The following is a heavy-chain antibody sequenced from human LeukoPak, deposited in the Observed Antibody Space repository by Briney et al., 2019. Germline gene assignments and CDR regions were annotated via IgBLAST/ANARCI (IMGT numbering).Heavy chain of an antibody. CDR1: GYTFTSYD. Sequence: ASVKVSCKASGYTFTSYDINWVRQATGQGLEWMGWMNPNSGNTGYAQKFRGRVTMTRNTSISTAYMELSSLRSEDTAVYYCARGPGEIIYYYYYMDVWGKGTTVTVSS. V-gene: IGHV1-8*01. CDR3: ARGPGEIIYYYYYMDV. D-gene: IGHD3-10*01. CDR2: MNPNSGNT. J-gene: IGHJ6*03.